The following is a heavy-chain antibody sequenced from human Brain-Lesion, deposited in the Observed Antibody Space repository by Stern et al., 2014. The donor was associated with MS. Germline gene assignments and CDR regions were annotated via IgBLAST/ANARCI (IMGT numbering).Heavy chain of an antibody. V-gene: IGHV3-74*02. CDR2: INRDGSDT. CDR3: ARGVGDY. CDR1: GFKFSSYW. D-gene: IGHD3-16*01. Sequence: EVQLGESGGGLVKPGGSLRLSCVASGFKFSSYWMHWVRQIPEKGLFWVSKINRDGSDTSYADSVKGRFSISRDNIRNMLYLRMTSLRAEDTAVYYCARGVGDYWGQGARVTVSS. J-gene: IGHJ4*02.